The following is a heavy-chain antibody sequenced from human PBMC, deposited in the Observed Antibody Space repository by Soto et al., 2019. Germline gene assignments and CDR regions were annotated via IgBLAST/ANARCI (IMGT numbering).Heavy chain of an antibody. J-gene: IGHJ4*02. CDR3: AREPSITIFGVVIREGTDYFDY. CDR1: GYTFTSYD. V-gene: IGHV1-8*01. Sequence: GASVKVSCKASGYTFTSYDINWVRQATGQGLEWMGWMNPNSGNTGYAQKFQGRVTMTRNTSISTAYMELSSLRSEDTAVYYCAREPSITIFGVVIREGTDYFDYWGQGPLVTVSS. CDR2: MNPNSGNT. D-gene: IGHD3-3*01.